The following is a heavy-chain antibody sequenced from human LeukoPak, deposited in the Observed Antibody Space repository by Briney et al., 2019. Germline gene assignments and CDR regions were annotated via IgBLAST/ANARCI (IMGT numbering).Heavy chain of an antibody. J-gene: IGHJ3*02. CDR1: GDSISRYY. CDR3: ARLMTTEIHDAFDI. V-gene: IGHV4-59*01. D-gene: IGHD4-11*01. CDR2: ISDSGNM. Sequence: SETLSLTCTVPGDSISRYYWSWIRQPPGKGLEWIAYISDSGNMNKNPALESRVSISGDTSKNQLSLILSSVTAADTALYYCARLMTTEIHDAFDIWGQGTMVIVSS.